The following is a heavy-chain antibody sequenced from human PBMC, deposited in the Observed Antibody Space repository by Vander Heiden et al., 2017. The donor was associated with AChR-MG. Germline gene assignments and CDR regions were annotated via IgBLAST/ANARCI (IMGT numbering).Heavy chain of an antibody. CDR3: ARHLVAPDY. CDR1: GYSFTSYW. CDR2: IYTGDPES. J-gene: IGHJ4*02. V-gene: IGHV5-51*01. Sequence: EVQLVQSGAEVKKPGESLTISCKGSGYSFTSYWVGWGRQMPGKGLEWMGIIYTGDPESRDSPSFQGQVTISADNSITTAYMKWGSLKASDTAMYDCARHLVAPDYWGQGTLVTVSS.